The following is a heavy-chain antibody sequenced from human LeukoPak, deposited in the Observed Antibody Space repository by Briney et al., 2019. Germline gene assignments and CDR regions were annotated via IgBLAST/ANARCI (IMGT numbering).Heavy chain of an antibody. CDR2: IYTSGST. D-gene: IGHD3-3*01. CDR3: ARGVQDFWSSYLDY. V-gene: IGHV4-4*07. Sequence: SETLSLTCTVSGGSISSYYWSWIRQPAGKGLEWIGRIYTSGSTNYSPSLKSRVTISLDTSKNHFSLRLRYVTAADTAVDYCARGVQDFWSSYLDYWGQGTLVTVSS. CDR1: GGSISSYY. J-gene: IGHJ4*02.